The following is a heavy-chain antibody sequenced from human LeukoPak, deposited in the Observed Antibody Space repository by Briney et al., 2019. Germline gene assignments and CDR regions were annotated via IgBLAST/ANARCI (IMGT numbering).Heavy chain of an antibody. V-gene: IGHV3-15*01. Sequence: GGSLRLSCAASGFTFSSAWMSWVRQAPGKGLEWVGRIKSKTDGGTTDYAAPVKGRFTISRDDSKNTLYLQMNSLKTEDTAVYYCSTDIKAVYDYVWGSYRPIYWGQGTLVTVSS. CDR1: GFTFSSAW. D-gene: IGHD3-16*02. CDR3: STDIKAVYDYVWGSYRPIY. CDR2: IKSKTDGGTT. J-gene: IGHJ4*02.